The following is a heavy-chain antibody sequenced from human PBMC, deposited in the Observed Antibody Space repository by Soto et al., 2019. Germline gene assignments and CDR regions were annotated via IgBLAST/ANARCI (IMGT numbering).Heavy chain of an antibody. CDR3: ARDPHTYNDYGNNWFDP. CDR2: ISPYNGNT. J-gene: IGHJ5*02. CDR1: GYTFANYG. D-gene: IGHD4-17*01. Sequence: ASVKVSCKASGYTFANYGFSWVRQAPGQGLEWMGWISPYNGNTNYALKLQGRVTLTTDTSSNTAYMELRSLTSDDTAMYYCARDPHTYNDYGNNWFDPWGQGTLVTVSS. V-gene: IGHV1-18*01.